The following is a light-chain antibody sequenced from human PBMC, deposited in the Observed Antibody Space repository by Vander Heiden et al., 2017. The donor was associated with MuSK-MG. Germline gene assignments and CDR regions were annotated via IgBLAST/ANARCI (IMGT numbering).Light chain of an antibody. J-gene: IGKJ2*04. Sequence: EIVLTQSPGPLSLSPGERATLSCRASQSVCSSYLAWYQQKPGQAPRLLIYGASSRATGIPDRFSGSGSGTDFTLTISRLEPEDFAVYYCQQYGSSPPMCSFGQGTKLEIK. CDR3: QQYGSSPPMCS. CDR2: GAS. V-gene: IGKV3-20*01. CDR1: QSVCSSY.